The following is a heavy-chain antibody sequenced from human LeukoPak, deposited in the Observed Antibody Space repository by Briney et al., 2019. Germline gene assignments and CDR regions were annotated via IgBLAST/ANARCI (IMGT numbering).Heavy chain of an antibody. CDR2: MNPNSGNT. Sequence: ASVKVSCKASGYTFTSYDINWVRQATGQGLERMGWMNPNSGNTGYAQKFQGRVTMTRNTSISTAYMELSSLRSEDTAVYYCARGYHRGYSYGVDYWGQGTLVTVSS. V-gene: IGHV1-8*01. D-gene: IGHD5-18*01. J-gene: IGHJ4*02. CDR1: GYTFTSYD. CDR3: ARGYHRGYSYGVDY.